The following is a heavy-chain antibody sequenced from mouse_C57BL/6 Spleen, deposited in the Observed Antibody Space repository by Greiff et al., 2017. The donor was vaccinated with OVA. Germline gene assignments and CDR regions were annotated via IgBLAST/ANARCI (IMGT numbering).Heavy chain of an antibody. Sequence: QVQLQQSGAELVRPGASVTLSCKASGYTFTDYEMHWVKQTPVHGLEWIGAIDPETGGTAYNQKFKGKAILTADKSSSTAYMELRSLTSEDSAVYCCTRSSSYWYFDVWGTGTTVTVSS. CDR2: IDPETGGT. CDR1: GYTFTDYE. CDR3: TRSSSYWYFDV. D-gene: IGHD1-1*01. V-gene: IGHV1-15*01. J-gene: IGHJ1*03.